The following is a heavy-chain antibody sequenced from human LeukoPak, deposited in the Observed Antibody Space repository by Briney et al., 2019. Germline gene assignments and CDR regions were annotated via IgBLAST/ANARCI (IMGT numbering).Heavy chain of an antibody. CDR3: ARDLTSSGYGIDY. CDR2: IKEDGTQK. CDR1: GFTFNKSW. Sequence: GGSLRLSCAASGFTFNKSWMSWVRQAPGKGPEWVANIKEDGTQKYYVDSVRGRFTISRDNSKNTLYLQMNSLRAEDTAVYYCARDLTSSGYGIDYWGQGTLVTVSS. J-gene: IGHJ4*02. V-gene: IGHV3-7*03. D-gene: IGHD3-22*01.